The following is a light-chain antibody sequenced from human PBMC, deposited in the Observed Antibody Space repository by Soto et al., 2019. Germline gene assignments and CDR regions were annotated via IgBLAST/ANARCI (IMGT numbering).Light chain of an antibody. CDR1: QDITTS. V-gene: IGKV1-33*01. CDR3: QQYDNLPLS. CDR2: DAS. J-gene: IGKJ4*01. Sequence: DLQMTQSPSFLSASVGDRVTITCQASQDITTSLNWYQQKPGKAPKLLMYDASNLETGVPSRYSGSGSGTDFPFTISSLQAEDVATYYCQQYDNLPLSFGGGTKVEIK.